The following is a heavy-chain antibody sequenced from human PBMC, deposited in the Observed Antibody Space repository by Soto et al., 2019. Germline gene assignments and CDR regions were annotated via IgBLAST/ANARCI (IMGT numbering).Heavy chain of an antibody. CDR1: GGIFNNYA. D-gene: IGHD6-25*01. Sequence: QVQLVQSGAEVKKPGSSVKVSCKVSGGIFNNYAIAWVRQAPGQGLEWLGGIIPLFGTAKCAQRFQGRVTIIAEESPSTAYLALTSMRSEDTAMYYFARSGFRSVSYRVFDSWGQGALVTVSS. CDR2: IIPLFGTA. V-gene: IGHV1-69*12. CDR3: ARSGFRSVSYRVFDS. J-gene: IGHJ4*02.